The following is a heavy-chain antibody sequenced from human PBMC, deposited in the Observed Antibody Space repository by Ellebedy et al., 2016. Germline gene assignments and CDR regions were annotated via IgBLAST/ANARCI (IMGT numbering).Heavy chain of an antibody. CDR2: IHISGNT. CDR1: GGSISSGDYY. Sequence: SETLSLXCTISGGSISSGDYYWSWIRQPAGKGLEWIGRIHISGNTNNNPSLKSRVTISIDTSKKQFSLKLSSVTAADTAVYYCARSRFVFTGRVDNWFDSWGQGTLVTVSS. J-gene: IGHJ5*01. D-gene: IGHD2-15*01. CDR3: ARSRFVFTGRVDNWFDS. V-gene: IGHV4-61*02.